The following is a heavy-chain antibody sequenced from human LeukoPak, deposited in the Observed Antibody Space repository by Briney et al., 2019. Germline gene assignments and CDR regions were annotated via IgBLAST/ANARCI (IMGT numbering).Heavy chain of an antibody. CDR3: ARHAYSSSWSALDY. Sequence: GESLQISCKTSGYSFTNYWIDWVRPLPGKGLEWMGIIYPGDSDTRYSPSFQGQVTMSADKSISTAYLHWSSLKASDTAMYYCARHAYSSSWSALDYWGQGTLVTVSS. J-gene: IGHJ4*02. CDR2: IYPGDSDT. CDR1: GYSFTNYW. V-gene: IGHV5-51*01. D-gene: IGHD6-13*01.